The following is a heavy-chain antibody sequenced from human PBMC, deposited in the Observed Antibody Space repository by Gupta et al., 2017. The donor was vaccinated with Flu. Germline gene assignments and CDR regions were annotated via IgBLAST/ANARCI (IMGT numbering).Heavy chain of an antibody. CDR2: INHRGST. J-gene: IGHJ6*02. Sequence: QVQLQQWGAGLLKPSETLSLTCAVYGGSFSGYYWSWIRQPPGKGLEWIGEINHRGSTNYNPSLKSRVTIAVDTSKNQFSLKLSSVTAADTAVYYWARVGRAYYYGSGSYYKPSAGGMDVWVQGTTVTVSS. D-gene: IGHD3-10*01. CDR3: ARVGRAYYYGSGSYYKPSAGGMDV. V-gene: IGHV4-34*01. CDR1: GGSFSGYY.